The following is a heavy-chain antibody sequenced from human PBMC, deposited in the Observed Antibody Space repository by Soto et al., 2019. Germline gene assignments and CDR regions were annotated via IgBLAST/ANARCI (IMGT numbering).Heavy chain of an antibody. CDR3: ARDTDHYGSGSYDGSYGMDV. CDR2: IKQDGSEK. Sequence: GSLRLSCAASGFTFSSYWMSWVRQAPGKGLEWVANIKQDGSEKYYVDSVKGRFTISRDNAKNSLYLQMNSLRAEDTAVYYCARDTDHYGSGSYDGSYGMDVWGQGTTVTVSS. CDR1: GFTFSSYW. V-gene: IGHV3-7*01. D-gene: IGHD3-10*01. J-gene: IGHJ6*02.